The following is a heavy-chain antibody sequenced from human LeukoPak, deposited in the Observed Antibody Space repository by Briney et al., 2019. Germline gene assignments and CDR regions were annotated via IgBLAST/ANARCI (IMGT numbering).Heavy chain of an antibody. CDR2: TIPIFGTA. D-gene: IGHD1-26*01. V-gene: IGHV1-69*01. Sequence: AASVKVSCKASGGTFSSYAISWVRQAPGQGLEWMGGTIPIFGTANYAQKFQGRVTITADESTSTAYMELSSLRSEDTAVYYCARDCGDSGSYYWDAFDIWGQGTMVTVSS. CDR3: ARDCGDSGSYYWDAFDI. J-gene: IGHJ3*02. CDR1: GGTFSSYA.